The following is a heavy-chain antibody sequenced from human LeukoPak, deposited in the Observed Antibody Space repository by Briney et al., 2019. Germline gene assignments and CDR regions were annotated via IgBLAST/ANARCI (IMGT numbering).Heavy chain of an antibody. V-gene: IGHV3-30*04. CDR2: MSYNGNDK. Sequence: GSLSLSCAASGFTFSSFAMHWVRPTPGKGLEWVAGMSYNGNDKYYEDSLKGRFTISRDNSKNTLYLQMNSLRAEDTAVYYCARDPSRFGEYGYFDYWGQGSLVTVSS. D-gene: IGHD3-10*01. CDR3: ARDPSRFGEYGYFDY. J-gene: IGHJ4*02. CDR1: GFTFSSFA.